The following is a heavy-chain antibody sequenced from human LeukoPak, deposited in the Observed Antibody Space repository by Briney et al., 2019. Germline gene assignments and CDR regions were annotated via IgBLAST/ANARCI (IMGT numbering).Heavy chain of an antibody. CDR3: ASNAKYYYGSGSRYYYYSMDV. D-gene: IGHD3-10*01. CDR2: INHSGST. CDR1: GGSFSGYY. Sequence: PSETLSLTCAVYGGSFSGYYWSWIRQPPGKGLEWIGEINHSGSTNYNPSLKSRVTISVDTSKNQFSLKLSSVTAADTAVYYCASNAKYYYGSGSRYYYYSMDVWGKGTTVTVSS. V-gene: IGHV4-34*01. J-gene: IGHJ6*04.